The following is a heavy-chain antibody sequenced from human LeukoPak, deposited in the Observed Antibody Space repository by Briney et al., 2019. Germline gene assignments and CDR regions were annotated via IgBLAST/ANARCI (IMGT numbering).Heavy chain of an antibody. CDR2: IYSGGST. J-gene: IGHJ3*02. Sequence: PGGSLRLSCAASGFTVSSNYMSWVRQAPGKGLEWVSVIYSGGSTYYADSVKGRFTISRDNSKNTLYLQMSSLRAEDTAVYYCASALYSSRGDAFDIWGQGTMVTVSS. D-gene: IGHD6-13*01. CDR1: GFTVSSNY. V-gene: IGHV3-66*02. CDR3: ASALYSSRGDAFDI.